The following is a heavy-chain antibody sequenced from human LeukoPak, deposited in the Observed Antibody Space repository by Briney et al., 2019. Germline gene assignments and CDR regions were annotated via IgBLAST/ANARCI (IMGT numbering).Heavy chain of an antibody. J-gene: IGHJ3*02. CDR3: ARDLEDSSPFGAFDM. Sequence: GGSLRLSCAASGFTFSNYGMHWVRQVPGKGLEWVAAIWFDGIRKYYADSVKGRLTISRDNSKNTLYLQMNSLSAEDTAVYYCARDLEDSSPFGAFDMWGQGTMVTVSS. CDR2: IWFDGIRK. V-gene: IGHV3-33*01. D-gene: IGHD3-22*01. CDR1: GFTFSNYG.